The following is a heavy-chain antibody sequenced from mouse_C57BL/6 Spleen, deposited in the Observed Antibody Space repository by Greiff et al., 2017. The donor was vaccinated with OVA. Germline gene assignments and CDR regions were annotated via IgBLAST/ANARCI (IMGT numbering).Heavy chain of an antibody. CDR1: GFNFKDTY. J-gene: IGHJ2*01. Sequence: EVQLQQSGAELVKPGASVKLSCTASGFNFKDTYMHWVKQRPEQGLEWIGRIDPANGNTKYDPKFQGKATITADTSSNTAYLQLSSLTSEDTAVYYCARGYYGSRYYWGQGTTLTVSS. CDR3: ARGYYGSRYY. D-gene: IGHD1-1*01. CDR2: IDPANGNT. V-gene: IGHV14-3*02.